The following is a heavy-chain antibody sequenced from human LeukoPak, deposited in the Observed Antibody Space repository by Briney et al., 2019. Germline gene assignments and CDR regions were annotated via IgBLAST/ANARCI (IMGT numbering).Heavy chain of an antibody. CDR3: ARSKEAMVRGVSSLFDY. CDR1: GGTFSSYA. Sequence: ASVKVSCKASGGTFSSYAISWVRQAPGQGLEWMGGIIPIFGTANYAQKFQGRVTITADKSTSTAYMELSSLRSEDTAVYYCARSKEAMVRGVSSLFDYWGQGTLVTVSS. J-gene: IGHJ4*02. D-gene: IGHD3-10*01. V-gene: IGHV1-69*06. CDR2: IIPIFGTA.